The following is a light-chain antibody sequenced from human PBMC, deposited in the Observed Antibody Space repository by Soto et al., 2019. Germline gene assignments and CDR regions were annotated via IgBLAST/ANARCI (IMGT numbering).Light chain of an antibody. J-gene: IGKJ1*01. Sequence: EILMTQSPATLSVSPGERATLSCRASQSISSNLAWYQQKRGQAPRFLIYGASSRATGIPDRFSGSGSGTDLNLTISRMENEAFAVYYCQQYGRSPTTFGQGTKLDIK. CDR1: QSISSN. CDR3: QQYGRSPTT. CDR2: GAS. V-gene: IGKV3-20*01.